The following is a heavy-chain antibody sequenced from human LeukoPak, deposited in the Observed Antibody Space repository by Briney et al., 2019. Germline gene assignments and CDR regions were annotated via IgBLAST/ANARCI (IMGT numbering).Heavy chain of an antibody. V-gene: IGHV4-39*06. CDR2: IYYSRST. D-gene: IGHD3-16*01. CDR1: GGSLSSSSYY. CDR3: ARVKRVQGGRYYFGY. Sequence: SETLSLTCTVSGGSLSSSSYYWGWIRPPPGKGLEGIGSIYYSRSTYYNPSLKSRVTISVDTSKNQFPLKLSSVTAADTAVDCCARVKRVQGGRYYFGYWGQGTLVTVSS. J-gene: IGHJ4*02.